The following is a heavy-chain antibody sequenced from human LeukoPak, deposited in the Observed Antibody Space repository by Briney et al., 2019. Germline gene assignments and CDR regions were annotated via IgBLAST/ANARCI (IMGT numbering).Heavy chain of an antibody. CDR3: AKDLSSAITSALVLDD. Sequence: GGSLRLSCAASGFTFDDYAMHWVRQAPGKGLEWVSGITWNRDNIGYGDSVKGRFTISRDNVKNALYLQMNSLRPEDTALYYCAKDLSSAITSALVLDDWGQGTTVIVSS. CDR2: ITWNRDNI. V-gene: IGHV3-9*01. J-gene: IGHJ6*02. CDR1: GFTFDDYA. D-gene: IGHD3-22*01.